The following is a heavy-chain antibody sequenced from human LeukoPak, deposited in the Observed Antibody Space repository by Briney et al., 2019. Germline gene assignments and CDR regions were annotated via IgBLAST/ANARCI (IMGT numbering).Heavy chain of an antibody. CDR3: ARGETMIGLQH. CDR1: GGSFSRCY. Sequence: SEPLSLTCAVYGGSFSRCYGLWIRQPPGKGLEGIGEINHSGSTNYNPSLTSRVTISVDSSKNHYSLNLSSVTAADTAVYYCARGETMIGLQHWGQGTLVTVSS. CDR2: INHSGST. D-gene: IGHD3-22*01. J-gene: IGHJ1*01. V-gene: IGHV4-34*01.